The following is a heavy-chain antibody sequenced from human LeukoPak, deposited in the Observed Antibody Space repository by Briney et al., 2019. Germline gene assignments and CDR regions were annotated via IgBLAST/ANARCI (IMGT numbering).Heavy chain of an antibody. Sequence: GGSLRLSCAASGFTFSSYAMSWVRQAPGKGLEWVAVISYDGSNKYYADSVKGRFTISRDNSKNTLYLQMNSLRAEDTAVYYCAKEKYNWNDGGTDYWGQGTLVTVSS. V-gene: IGHV3-30*18. D-gene: IGHD1-20*01. CDR1: GFTFSSYA. CDR3: AKEKYNWNDGGTDY. J-gene: IGHJ4*02. CDR2: ISYDGSNK.